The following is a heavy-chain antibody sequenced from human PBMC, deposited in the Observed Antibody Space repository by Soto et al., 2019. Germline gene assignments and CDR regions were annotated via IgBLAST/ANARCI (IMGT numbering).Heavy chain of an antibody. J-gene: IGHJ6*02. V-gene: IGHV1-46*01. CDR3: ARGYCSSTSCYLFYGMDV. CDR2: INPSGGST. Sequence: ASVKVSCKASGYTFTSYYMHWVRQAPGQGLEWMGIINPSGGSTSYAQKFQGRVTMTRDTSTSTVYMELSSLRSEDTAVYYCARGYCSSTSCYLFYGMDVWGQGTTVTVSS. CDR1: GYTFTSYY. D-gene: IGHD2-2*01.